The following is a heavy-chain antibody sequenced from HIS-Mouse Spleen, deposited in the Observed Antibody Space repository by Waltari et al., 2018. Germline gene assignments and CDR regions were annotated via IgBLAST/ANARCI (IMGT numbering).Heavy chain of an antibody. D-gene: IGHD6-6*01. CDR1: GFTFSSYA. CDR3: ARDPSSSSGFDP. J-gene: IGHJ5*02. Sequence: QVQLVESGGGVVQPGRSLRLSCAASGFTFSSYAMHWVRQAPGKGREWVAVISYDGSNKYYADSVKGRFTISRDNSKNTLYLQMNSLRAEDTAVYYCARDPSSSSGFDPWGQGTLVTVSS. CDR2: ISYDGSNK. V-gene: IGHV3-30-3*01.